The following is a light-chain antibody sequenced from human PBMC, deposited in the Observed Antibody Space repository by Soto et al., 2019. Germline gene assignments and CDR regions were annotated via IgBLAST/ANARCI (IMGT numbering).Light chain of an antibody. CDR3: AAWDDSLNGLV. Sequence: QSVLTQPPSASGTPGQRVTISCSGSSSNIGSNTVNWYQQLPGTAPKLLIYSDNQRPSGVPDRFSVSKSDTSVSLAISGLQSDDEADYYCAAWDDSLNGLVFGGGTKLTVL. J-gene: IGLJ2*01. CDR1: SSNIGSNT. CDR2: SDN. V-gene: IGLV1-44*01.